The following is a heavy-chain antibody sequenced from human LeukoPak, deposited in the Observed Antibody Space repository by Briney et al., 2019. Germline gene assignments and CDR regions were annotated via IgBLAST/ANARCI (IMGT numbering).Heavy chain of an antibody. D-gene: IGHD3-22*01. CDR2: ICGRGGST. CDR1: GFTFSSYA. V-gene: IGHV3-23*01. CDR3: AEDHTLTGYYDSSGPDAFDI. Sequence: GGSLRLSCAASGFTFSSYAMSWVRQAPGKGLEWVSAICGRGGSTYYADSVQGRLTISRDNSKNTMTLQMNSMRAEDTAVYYCAEDHTLTGYYDSSGPDAFDIWGQGTMVTVSS. J-gene: IGHJ3*02.